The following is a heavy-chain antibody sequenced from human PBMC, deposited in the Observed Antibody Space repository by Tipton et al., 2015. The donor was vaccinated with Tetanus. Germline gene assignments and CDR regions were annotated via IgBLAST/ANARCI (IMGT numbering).Heavy chain of an antibody. V-gene: IGHV4-59*01. D-gene: IGHD6-13*01. CDR3: AREVSAAGHFDS. J-gene: IGHJ4*02. CDR1: GGSISGSY. Sequence: TLSLTCTVSGGSISGSYWNWIRQPPGKGLEWIGYVYYNGNTHYNPALKSRVTISVDTSKNQFSLKLSSVTAADTAIYYCAREVSAAGHFDSWGQGTQVTVSS. CDR2: VYYNGNT.